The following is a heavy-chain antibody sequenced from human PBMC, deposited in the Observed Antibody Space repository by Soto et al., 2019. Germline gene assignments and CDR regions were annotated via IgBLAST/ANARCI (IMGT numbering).Heavy chain of an antibody. Sequence: PGGSLRLSCAASGFTFSSYAMSWVRQAPGKGLEWVSAISGSGGSTYYADSVKGRFTISRDNSKNTLYLQMNSLRAEDTAVYYCAKDKAGATDSPIDYWGQGTLVTVSS. V-gene: IGHV3-23*01. CDR1: GFTFSSYA. CDR2: ISGSGGST. J-gene: IGHJ4*02. D-gene: IGHD1-26*01. CDR3: AKDKAGATDSPIDY.